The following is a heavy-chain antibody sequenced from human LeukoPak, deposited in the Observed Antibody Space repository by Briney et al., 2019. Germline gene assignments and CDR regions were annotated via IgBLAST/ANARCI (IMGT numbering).Heavy chain of an antibody. J-gene: IGHJ4*02. V-gene: IGHV3-33*01. Sequence: PGRSLRLSCAASGFTFSSYGMHWVRQAPGKGLEWVAVIRYDGSNKYYADSVKGRFTISRDNSKNTLYLQMNSLRAEDTAVYYCARASSSWYNYFDYWGQGTLVTVSS. CDR2: IRYDGSNK. CDR3: ARASSSWYNYFDY. D-gene: IGHD6-13*01. CDR1: GFTFSSYG.